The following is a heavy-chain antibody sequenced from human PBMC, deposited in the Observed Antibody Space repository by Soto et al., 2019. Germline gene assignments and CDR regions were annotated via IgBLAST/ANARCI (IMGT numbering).Heavy chain of an antibody. V-gene: IGHV1-18*01. D-gene: IGHD1-7*01. CDR1: GYTFTSYG. CDR3: ARDSSGTTNWPQNYFDY. CDR2: ISAYNGNT. J-gene: IGHJ4*02. Sequence: ASVKVSCKASGYTFTSYGISWVRQAPGQGLEWMGWISAYNGNTNYAQKLQGRVTMTTDTSTSTAYMELRSLRSDDTAMYYCARDSSGTTNWPQNYFDYWGQGTLVTVSS.